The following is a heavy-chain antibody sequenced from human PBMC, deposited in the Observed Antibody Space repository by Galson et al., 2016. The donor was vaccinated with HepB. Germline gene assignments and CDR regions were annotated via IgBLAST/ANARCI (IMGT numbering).Heavy chain of an antibody. Sequence: SLRLSCAASGFTFSSYAMTWVRQAPGKGLEWVSLSSDSGSTTYYADSVKDRFTISRDNPKNTLYLQMNSLRAEDTAVYYCAEMGTRVITSYYFDYWGQGTLVTVSS. D-gene: IGHD3-16*01. CDR2: SSDSGSTT. V-gene: IGHV3-23*01. J-gene: IGHJ4*02. CDR1: GFTFSSYA. CDR3: AEMGTRVITSYYFDY.